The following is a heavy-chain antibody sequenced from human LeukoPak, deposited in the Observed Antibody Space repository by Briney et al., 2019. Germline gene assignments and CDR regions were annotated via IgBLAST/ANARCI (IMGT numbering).Heavy chain of an antibody. CDR3: AKGAVVPAARTKYYYYMDV. V-gene: IGHV3-30*02. CDR1: GFTFSSYG. Sequence: SGGSLRLSCAASGFTFSSYGMHWVRQAPGKGLEWVAVIWYGGSNKYYADSVKGRFTISRDNSKNTLYLQMNSLRAEDTAVYYCAKGAVVPAARTKYYYYMDVWGKGTTVTVSS. D-gene: IGHD2-2*01. CDR2: IWYGGSNK. J-gene: IGHJ6*03.